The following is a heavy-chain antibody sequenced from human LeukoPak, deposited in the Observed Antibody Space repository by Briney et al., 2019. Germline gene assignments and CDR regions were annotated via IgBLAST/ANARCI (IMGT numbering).Heavy chain of an antibody. CDR1: GYTFTSYY. CDR2: INPSGGST. CDR3: GRDLGRAEYYFDY. V-gene: IGHV1-46*03. Sequence: GASVKVSCKASGYTFTSYYMHWVRQAPGQGLEWMGIINPSGGSTSCAQMFQGRVTMTRDTSTSTVYMELSSLRSEDTAVYYCGRDLGRAEYYFDYWGQGTLVTVSS. D-gene: IGHD1-26*01. J-gene: IGHJ4*02.